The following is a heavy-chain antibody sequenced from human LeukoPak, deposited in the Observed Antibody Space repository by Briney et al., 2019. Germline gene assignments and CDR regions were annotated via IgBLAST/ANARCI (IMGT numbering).Heavy chain of an antibody. CDR3: ATTGLRTLRFLEWLHYSRAVYYFDY. V-gene: IGHV1-24*01. Sequence: ASVKVSCKVSGYTLTELSMHWVRQAPGKGREWMGGFDPEDGETIYAQKFQGRVTMTEDTSTDTAYMELSSLRSEDTAVYYCATTGLRTLRFLEWLHYSRAVYYFDYWGQGTLVTVSS. D-gene: IGHD3-3*01. J-gene: IGHJ4*02. CDR2: FDPEDGET. CDR1: GYTLTELS.